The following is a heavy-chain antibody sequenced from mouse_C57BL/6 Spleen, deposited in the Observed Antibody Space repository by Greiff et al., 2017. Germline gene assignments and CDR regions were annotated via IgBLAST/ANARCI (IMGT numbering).Heavy chain of an antibody. CDR1: GFTFTDYY. Sequence: EVKLVESGGGLVQPGGSLSLSCAASGFTFTDYYMSWVRQPPGKALEWLGFIRNKANGYTTEYSASVKGRFTISRDNSQSILYLQRNALRADDSATYYCARSLPYDYVWFAYWGQGTLVTVSA. J-gene: IGHJ3*01. CDR2: IRNKANGYTT. D-gene: IGHD2-4*01. V-gene: IGHV7-3*01. CDR3: ARSLPYDYVWFAY.